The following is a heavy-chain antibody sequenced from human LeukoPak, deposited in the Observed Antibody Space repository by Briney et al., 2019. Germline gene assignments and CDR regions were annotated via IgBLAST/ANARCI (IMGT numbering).Heavy chain of an antibody. CDR3: ARVPYYYGSGTEYWYFDL. V-gene: IGHV4-61*01. J-gene: IGHJ2*01. D-gene: IGHD3-10*01. CDR2: IYYSGST. CDR1: GGSVSSGSYY. Sequence: SETLSLTCTVSGGSVSSGSYYWSWIRQPPGKGLGWIGYIYYSGSTNYNPSLKSRVTISVDTSKNQFSLKLSSVTAADTAVYYCARVPYYYGSGTEYWYFDLWGRGTLVTVSS.